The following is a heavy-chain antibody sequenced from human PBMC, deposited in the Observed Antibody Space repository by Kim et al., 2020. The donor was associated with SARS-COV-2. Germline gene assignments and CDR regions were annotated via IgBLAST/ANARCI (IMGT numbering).Heavy chain of an antibody. CDR3: ARNMINVVSPYDL. Sequence: KYNLSLKSRVTISEDTSKKQFSLNLISVTAADTAVYYCARNMINVVSPYDLWGQGTLVTVSS. V-gene: IGHV4-34*01. D-gene: IGHD2-21*01. J-gene: IGHJ5*02.